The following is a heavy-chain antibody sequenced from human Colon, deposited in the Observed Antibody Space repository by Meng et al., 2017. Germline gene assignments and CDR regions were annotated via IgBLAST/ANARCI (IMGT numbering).Heavy chain of an antibody. CDR2: ISNSGST. CDR3: ARDDTGRLDY. CDR1: GASVSSGNYY. D-gene: IGHD3-10*01. V-gene: IGHV4-61*01. J-gene: IGHJ4*02. Sequence: QVHLQESGPGLVRPSETLSLTCTVSGASVSSGNYYWSWIRQPPGKGLEWIGYISNSGSTHCNPSLKSQVTMSLDTSKNQFSLKLSSLTAADTAVYYCARDDTGRLDYWGQGTLVTVSS.